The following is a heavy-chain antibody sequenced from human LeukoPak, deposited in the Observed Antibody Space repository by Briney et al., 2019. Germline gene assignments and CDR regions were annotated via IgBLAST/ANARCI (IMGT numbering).Heavy chain of an antibody. CDR2: ISYDGSNK. CDR3: AKGTKPVMTIPDY. J-gene: IGHJ4*02. Sequence: GGSLRLSCAASGFTFSSYGMHWVRQAPGKGLEWVAVISYDGSNKYYADSVKGRFTISRDNSKNTLYLQMNSLRAEDTAMYYCAKGTKPVMTIPDYWGQGILVTVSS. CDR1: GFTFSSYG. D-gene: IGHD1/OR15-1a*01. V-gene: IGHV3-30*18.